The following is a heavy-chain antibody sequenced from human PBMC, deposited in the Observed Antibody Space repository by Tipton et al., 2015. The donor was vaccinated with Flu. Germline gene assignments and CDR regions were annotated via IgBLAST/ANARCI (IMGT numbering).Heavy chain of an antibody. V-gene: IGHV3-11*01. CDR3: ARDQDSLALEYSSSSGFDY. Sequence: SLRLSCAASGFTFSDYYMSWIRQAPGKGLEWVSYISSSGSTIYYADSVKGRFTISRDNAKNSLYLQMNSLRAEDTAVYYCARDQDSLALEYSSSSGFDYWGQGTLVTVSS. D-gene: IGHD6-6*01. CDR1: GFTFSDYY. CDR2: ISSSGSTI. J-gene: IGHJ4*02.